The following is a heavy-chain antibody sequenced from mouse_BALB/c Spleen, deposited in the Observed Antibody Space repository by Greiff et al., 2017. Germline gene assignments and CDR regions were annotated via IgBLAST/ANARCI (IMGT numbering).Heavy chain of an antibody. J-gene: IGHJ1*01. V-gene: IGHV5-6-3*01. D-gene: IGHD2-2*01. CDR1: GFTFSSYG. CDR2: INSNGGST. Sequence: EVHLVESGGGLVQPGGSLKLSCAASGFTFSSYGMSWVRQTPDKRLELVATINSNGGSTYYPDSVKGRFTISRDNAKNTLYLQMSSLKSEDTAMYYCARDGGGYDVWYFDVWGAGTTVTVSS. CDR3: ARDGGGYDVWYFDV.